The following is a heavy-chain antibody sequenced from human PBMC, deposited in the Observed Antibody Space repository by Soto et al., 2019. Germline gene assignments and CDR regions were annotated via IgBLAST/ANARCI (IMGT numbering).Heavy chain of an antibody. CDR3: AKEGYSFVGMDV. V-gene: IGHV5-10-1*01. CDR1: GYRFTSYW. CDR2: IDPSDSYT. D-gene: IGHD5-18*01. J-gene: IGHJ6*02. Sequence: HGESLKISCKGSGYRFTSYWISWVRQMPGKGLEWMGRIDPSDSYTNYSPSFQGHVTISADKSISTAYLQWSSLKASDTAMYYCAKEGYSFVGMDVWGQGTTVTVSS.